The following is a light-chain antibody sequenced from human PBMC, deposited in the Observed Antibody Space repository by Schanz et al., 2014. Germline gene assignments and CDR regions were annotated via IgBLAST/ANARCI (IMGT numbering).Light chain of an antibody. J-gene: IGLJ2*01. CDR3: SSYAGSNFVV. Sequence: QSVLTQPPSASGPPGQRVTISCSGSSSNIGSTTVNWYQQLPGTAPKLLIYSSNQRPSGVPDRFSGSKSGNTASLTVSGLQAEDEADYYCSSYAGSNFVVFGGGTKLTVL. CDR2: SSN. V-gene: IGLV1-44*01. CDR1: SSNIGSTT.